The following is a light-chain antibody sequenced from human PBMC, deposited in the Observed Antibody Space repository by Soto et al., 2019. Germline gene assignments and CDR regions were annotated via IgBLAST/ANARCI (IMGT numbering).Light chain of an antibody. V-gene: IGLV1-44*01. CDR1: NSNIGTNS. J-gene: IGLJ3*02. CDR3: AAWDDSLNGWV. CDR2: SNN. Sequence: QSVLTQPPSASGAPGQTVTISCSGGNSNIGTNSVNWYQQLPGTAPKLLIYSNNQRPSGVPDRFSGSKSGTSASLAISGLQSEDEADYYCAAWDDSLNGWVFGGGTKLTVL.